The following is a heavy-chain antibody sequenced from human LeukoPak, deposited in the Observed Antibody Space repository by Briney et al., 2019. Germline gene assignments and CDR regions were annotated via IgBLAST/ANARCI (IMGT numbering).Heavy chain of an antibody. CDR1: GYTFTGYY. Sequence: GASVKVSCKASGYTFTGYYMHWVRQAPGQGLEWMGWINPNSGGTNYAQKFQGRVTMTRDTSISTAYMELSRLRPDDTAVYYCARDPLFRYYGSGSPPDSWGQGTLVTVSS. D-gene: IGHD3-10*01. J-gene: IGHJ5*02. V-gene: IGHV1-2*02. CDR3: ARDPLFRYYGSGSPPDS. CDR2: INPNSGGT.